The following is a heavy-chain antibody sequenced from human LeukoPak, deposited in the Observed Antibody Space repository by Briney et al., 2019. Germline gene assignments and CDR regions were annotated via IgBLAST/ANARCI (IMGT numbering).Heavy chain of an antibody. V-gene: IGHV1-58*01. CDR2: IVVGSGNT. CDR3: AALVSAVPQPLPEVD. CDR1: GFTFTSSA. D-gene: IGHD5/OR15-5a*01. J-gene: IGHJ4*02. Sequence: ASVKVSCKASGFTFTSSAVQWVRQARGQRLVWIGWIVVGSGNTNYAQKFQERVTITRDMSTGTAYMELSSLRSEDTAVYYCAALVSAVPQPLPEVDWGQGTLVTVSS.